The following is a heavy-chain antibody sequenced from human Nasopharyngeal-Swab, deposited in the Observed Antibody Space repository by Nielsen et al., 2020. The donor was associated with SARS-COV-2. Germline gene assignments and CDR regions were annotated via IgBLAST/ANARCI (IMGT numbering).Heavy chain of an antibody. J-gene: IGHJ6*02. CDR2: IKRDGSEK. D-gene: IGHD3-16*02. Sequence: WIRQPPGKGLEWVANIKRDGSEKYYVDSVKGRFTISRDNAKNSLYLQMNSLRAEDTAVYYCARDKGLRDYVWGSYRSSYYYYYGMDVWGQGTTVTVSS. CDR3: ARDKGLRDYVWGSYRSSYYYYYGMDV. V-gene: IGHV3-7*01.